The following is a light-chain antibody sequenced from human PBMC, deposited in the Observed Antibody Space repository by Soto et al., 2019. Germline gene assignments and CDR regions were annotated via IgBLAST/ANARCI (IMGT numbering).Light chain of an antibody. CDR2: EVT. CDR1: TVDVGGYNL. Sequence: QSALTQPASVSGSPGQSITVSCIGTTVDVGGYNLVSWYQQHPGKAPKLMIYEVTKRPSGVSNRFSGSKSGNTASLTISGLQAEDEADYYCCSYAGSGTWMFGGGTKLTVL. V-gene: IGLV2-23*02. CDR3: CSYAGSGTWM. J-gene: IGLJ3*02.